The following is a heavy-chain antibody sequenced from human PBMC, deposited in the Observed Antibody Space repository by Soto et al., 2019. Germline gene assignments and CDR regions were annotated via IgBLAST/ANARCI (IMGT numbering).Heavy chain of an antibody. CDR1: GFTFGYPY. J-gene: IGHJ5*02. V-gene: IGHV3-11*06. CDR2: ISPGSRYP. D-gene: IGHD2-15*01. Sequence: GGSLRLSCAGSGFTFGYPYMSWIRQAPGKGLEWLSYISPGSRYPAYADSVKGRFTISRGNAKRSLYLQMMSLTAEDTAIYYCVRGGGGGLFDPWGQGTMVTVSS. CDR3: VRGGGGGLFDP.